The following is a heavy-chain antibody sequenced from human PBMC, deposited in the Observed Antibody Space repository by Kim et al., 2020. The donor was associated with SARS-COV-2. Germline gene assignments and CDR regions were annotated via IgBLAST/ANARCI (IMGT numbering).Heavy chain of an antibody. CDR2: INHSGST. Sequence: SETLSLTCAVYGGSFSGYYWSWIRQPPGKGLEWIGEINHSGSTNYNPSLKSRVTISVDTSKNQFSLKLSSVTAADTAVYYCARAPESDFWSGPEADAFDIWGQGTMVTVSS. CDR3: ARAPESDFWSGPEADAFDI. D-gene: IGHD3-3*01. J-gene: IGHJ3*02. CDR1: GGSFSGYY. V-gene: IGHV4-34*01.